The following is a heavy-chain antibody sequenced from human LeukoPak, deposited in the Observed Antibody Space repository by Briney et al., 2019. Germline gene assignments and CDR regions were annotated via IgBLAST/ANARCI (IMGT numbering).Heavy chain of an antibody. CDR1: AYSISSGYY. CDR3: AAPDSSGYYYLS. V-gene: IGHV4-38-2*02. Sequence: PSETLSLTCSVSAYSISSGYYWDWIRQPPGKGLEWIASIYHSGKSYYNPSLESRVTMSVDTSKNQFSLKLSSVTAADTAVYYCAAPDSSGYYYLSWGQGTLVTVSS. J-gene: IGHJ5*02. D-gene: IGHD3-22*01. CDR2: IYHSGKS.